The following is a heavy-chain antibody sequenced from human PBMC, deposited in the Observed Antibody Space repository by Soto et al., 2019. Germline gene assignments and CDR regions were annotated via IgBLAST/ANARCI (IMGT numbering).Heavy chain of an antibody. Sequence: LLNLGGKTCVCTITYYWVSCVRQTPGQGLEWMGWISAYNGNTNYAQKLQGRVTMTTDTSTSTAYMELRSLRSDDTAVYYCARDRPYYDILTGYLFDPWGQGTLVPVSS. V-gene: IGHV1-18*04. CDR2: ISAYNGNT. J-gene: IGHJ5*02. D-gene: IGHD3-9*01. CDR1: VCTITYYW. CDR3: ARDRPYYDILTGYLFDP.